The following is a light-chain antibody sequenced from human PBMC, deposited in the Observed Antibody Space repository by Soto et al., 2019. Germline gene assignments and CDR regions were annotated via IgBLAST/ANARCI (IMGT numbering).Light chain of an antibody. CDR2: EVT. CDR1: SNDVGGYDF. V-gene: IGLV2-8*01. Sequence: QSALTQPPSASGSPGQSVTISCTGTSNDVGGYDFVSWYQHHPGKAPRLLIYEVTKRPSGVPDRFSGSKSGDTASLTISGLQAADEADYYCTSYVGSNNFVFGGGTKLTVL. J-gene: IGLJ2*01. CDR3: TSYVGSNNFV.